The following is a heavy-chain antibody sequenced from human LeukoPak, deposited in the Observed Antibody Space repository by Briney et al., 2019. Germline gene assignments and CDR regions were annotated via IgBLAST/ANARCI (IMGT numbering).Heavy chain of an antibody. CDR2: ISSSGSTI. D-gene: IGHD3-10*01. V-gene: IGHV3-11*01. Sequence: GGSLRLSCAASGFTFSDYYVSWIRQAPGKGLEWVSYISSSGSTIYYADSVKGRFTISRDNAKNSLYLQMNSLRAEDTALYYCAKAGGSGSYYPYYMDVWGKGTTVTISS. CDR1: GFTFSDYY. CDR3: AKAGGSGSYYPYYMDV. J-gene: IGHJ6*03.